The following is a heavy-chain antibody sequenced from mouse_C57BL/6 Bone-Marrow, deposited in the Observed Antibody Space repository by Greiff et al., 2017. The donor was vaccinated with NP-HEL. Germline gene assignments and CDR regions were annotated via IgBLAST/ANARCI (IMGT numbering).Heavy chain of an antibody. CDR3: ARHGGLLFDY. V-gene: IGHV5-12*01. D-gene: IGHD2-3*01. Sequence: EVQVVESGGGLVQPGGSLKLSCAASGFTFSDYYMYWVRQTPEKRLEWVAYISNGGGSTYYPDTVKGRFTISRDNAKNTLYLQMSRLKSEDTAMYYCARHGGLLFDYWGQGTTLTVSS. CDR2: ISNGGGST. J-gene: IGHJ2*01. CDR1: GFTFSDYY.